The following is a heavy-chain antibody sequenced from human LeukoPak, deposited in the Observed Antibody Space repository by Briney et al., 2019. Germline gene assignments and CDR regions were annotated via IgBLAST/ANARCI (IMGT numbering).Heavy chain of an antibody. D-gene: IGHD1-26*01. CDR1: GFTFSSYG. J-gene: IGHJ3*02. Sequence: PGGSLRLSCAASGFTFSSYGMHWVRQAPGKGLEWVAVISYDGSNKYYADSVKGRFTISRDNSKNTLYLQMNSLRAEDTAVYYCAKGQVGATVGAFDIWGQGTMVTVSS. V-gene: IGHV3-30*18. CDR2: ISYDGSNK. CDR3: AKGQVGATVGAFDI.